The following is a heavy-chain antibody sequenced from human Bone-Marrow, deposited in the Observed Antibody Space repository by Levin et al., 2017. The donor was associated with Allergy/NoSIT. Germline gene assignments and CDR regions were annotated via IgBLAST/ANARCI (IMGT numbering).Heavy chain of an antibody. Sequence: GESLKISCAASGFAFSNYLMHWVRQAPGKGLVWVSRINRGGSSTTYADSVKGRFTISRDNAKNTLYLQMNSLRAEDTAVYYCARDPFAYNFGSGSYLDYWGQGTLVSVSS. CDR1: GFAFSNYL. D-gene: IGHD3-10*01. J-gene: IGHJ4*02. CDR3: ARDPFAYNFGSGSYLDY. CDR2: INRGGSST. V-gene: IGHV3-74*01.